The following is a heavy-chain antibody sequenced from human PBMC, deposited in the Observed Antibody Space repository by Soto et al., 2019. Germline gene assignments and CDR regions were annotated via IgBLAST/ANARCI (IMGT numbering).Heavy chain of an antibody. Sequence: GGSLRLSCAASGFTFSSYSMNWVRQAPGKGLERVSYISSSSSTIYYADSVKGRFTISRDNAKNSLYLQMNSLRDEDTSVYYCAGVATVTLPVGFFDYWGQGTLVTVSS. CDR1: GFTFSSYS. J-gene: IGHJ4*02. CDR2: ISSSSSTI. D-gene: IGHD4-17*01. V-gene: IGHV3-48*02. CDR3: AGVATVTLPVGFFDY.